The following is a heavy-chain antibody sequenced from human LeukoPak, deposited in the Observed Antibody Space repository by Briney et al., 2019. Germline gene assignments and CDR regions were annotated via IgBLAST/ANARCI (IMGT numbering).Heavy chain of an antibody. J-gene: IGHJ4*02. D-gene: IGHD3-22*01. Sequence: GRSLRLSCEASGFTFSSHAMHWVRQTPGKGLEWVAVISHDGSKEYYRDSVEGRFTISRDKSTSTLYLQMNSLRRVDTAVYYCARDRGYFLDTSTSWIHDYWGQGTLVIVSS. CDR2: ISHDGSKE. CDR3: ARDRGYFLDTSTSWIHDY. V-gene: IGHV3-30*04. CDR1: GFTFSSHA.